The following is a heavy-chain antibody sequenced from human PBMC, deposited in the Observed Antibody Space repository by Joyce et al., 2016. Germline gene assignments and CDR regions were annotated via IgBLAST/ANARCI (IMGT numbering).Heavy chain of an antibody. Sequence: QVQLQQSGPGLVKPSQTLSLTCAISGDSVSRNSAAWNWIRQSPSRGLEWLGRTYYRYKWYNDYAVSVKSRITINPDTPQNQFSLQLNSVTPEDAAVYYCARAGYYHTSGYYYPNFDYWGPGTLVTVSS. D-gene: IGHD3-22*01. CDR3: ARAGYYHTSGYYYPNFDY. V-gene: IGHV6-1*01. CDR2: TYYRYKWYN. CDR1: GDSVSRNSAA. J-gene: IGHJ4*02.